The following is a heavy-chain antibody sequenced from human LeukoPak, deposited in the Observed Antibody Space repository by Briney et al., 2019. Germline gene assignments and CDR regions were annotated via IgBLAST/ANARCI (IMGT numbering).Heavy chain of an antibody. J-gene: IGHJ4*01. D-gene: IGHD3-3*01. V-gene: IGHV4-4*02. CDR3: AREGGFYRPLDY. Sequence: PSETLSLTCGVSGGSISSTNWWTWIRQPPGKGLEWIGEVHLDGRTNYNPSLESRLTMSVDLSENHISLKLTSVTAADTAVYYCAREGGFYRPLDYPGHGTLVTVSS. CDR1: GGSISSTNW. CDR2: VHLDGRT.